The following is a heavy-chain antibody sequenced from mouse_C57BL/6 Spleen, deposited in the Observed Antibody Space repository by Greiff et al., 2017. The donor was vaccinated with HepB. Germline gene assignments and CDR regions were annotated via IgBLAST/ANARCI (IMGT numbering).Heavy chain of an antibody. CDR2: IDPENGDT. D-gene: IGHD2-2*01. CDR3: TTTMVTTKVYFDY. V-gene: IGHV14-4*01. Sequence: VQLKQSGAELVRPGASVKLSCTASGFNIKDDYMHWVKQRPEQGLEWIGWIDPENGDTEYASKFQGKATITADTSSNTAYLQLSSLTSEDTAVYYCTTTMVTTKVYFDYWGQGTTLTVSS. CDR1: GFNIKDDY. J-gene: IGHJ2*01.